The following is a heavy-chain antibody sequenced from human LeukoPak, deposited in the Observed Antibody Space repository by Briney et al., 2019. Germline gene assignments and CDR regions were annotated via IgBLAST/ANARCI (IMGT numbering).Heavy chain of an antibody. CDR2: IYYSGST. CDR3: ARDMYSSSWSSFDY. D-gene: IGHD6-13*01. Sequence: PSETLSLTCTVSGGSISSSSYYWGWIRQPPGKGLEWIGSIYYSGSTYYNASLKSRVTISVDPSKNQFSLKLSSVTAADTAVYYCARDMYSSSWSSFDYWGQGTLVTVSS. V-gene: IGHV4-39*07. CDR1: GGSISSSSYY. J-gene: IGHJ4*02.